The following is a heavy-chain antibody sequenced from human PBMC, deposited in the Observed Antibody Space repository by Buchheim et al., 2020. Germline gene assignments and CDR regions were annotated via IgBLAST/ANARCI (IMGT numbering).Heavy chain of an antibody. CDR1: GYTFTSYD. CDR2: MNPNSGNT. Sequence: QVQLVQSGAEVKKPGASVKVSCKASGYTFTSYDINWVRQATGQGLEWMGWMNPNSGNTGYAQKFQGRVTMTRNTSISTASMELSSLRSEDTAVYYCARAYYYDSSGYYYVGYYYGMDVWGQGTT. CDR3: ARAYYYDSSGYYYVGYYYGMDV. V-gene: IGHV1-8*01. J-gene: IGHJ6*02. D-gene: IGHD3-22*01.